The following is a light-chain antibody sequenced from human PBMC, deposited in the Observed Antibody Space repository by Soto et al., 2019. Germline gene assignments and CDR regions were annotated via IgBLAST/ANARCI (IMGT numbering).Light chain of an antibody. V-gene: IGKV3-11*01. CDR3: QQRSNSP. J-gene: IGKJ4*01. CDR1: QSVSSY. CDR2: DAS. Sequence: EIVLTQSPATLSLSPGERATLSCRASQSVSSYLAWYQQKPGQAPRLLIYDASNRATGIPARFSGSGSGTDFTLTISSLETEDFAVYYCQQRSNSPFGGGTKVEIK.